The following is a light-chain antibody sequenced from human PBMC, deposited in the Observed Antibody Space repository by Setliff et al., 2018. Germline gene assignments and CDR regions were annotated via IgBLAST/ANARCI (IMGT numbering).Light chain of an antibody. Sequence: QSALTQPRSVSGSPGQSVTISCTGTSSDVGAYNYVSWYQQHPGKAPKLTISAVSERPSGVPDRFSGSKSGNTASLTISGLQAEDEADYYCCSYAGTNIFYVFGTGTKVTVL. CDR2: AVS. CDR1: SSDVGAYNY. V-gene: IGLV2-11*01. J-gene: IGLJ1*01. CDR3: CSYAGTNIFYV.